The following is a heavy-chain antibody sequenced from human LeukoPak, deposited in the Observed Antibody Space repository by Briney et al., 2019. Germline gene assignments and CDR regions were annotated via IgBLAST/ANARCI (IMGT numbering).Heavy chain of an antibody. CDR3: ARAPSGGLAHFDY. Sequence: SVKVSCKASGGTFSSYAISWVRQAPGQGPEWMGRIIPIFGTANYAQKFQGRVTITTDESTSTAYMELSSLRSEDTAVCYCARAPSGGLAHFDYWGKGTLVTVSS. J-gene: IGHJ4*02. CDR2: IIPIFGTA. V-gene: IGHV1-69*05. CDR1: GGTFSSYA. D-gene: IGHD4-23*01.